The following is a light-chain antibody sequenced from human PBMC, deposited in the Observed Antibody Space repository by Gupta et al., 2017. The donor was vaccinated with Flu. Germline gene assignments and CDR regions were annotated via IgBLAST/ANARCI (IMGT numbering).Light chain of an antibody. CDR2: EVS. Sequence: QSALTQPPSASGSPGQSVTISCTGTSSDVDSYNYVSWYQQHPGKAPKLMIYEVSMRSSGVPVRFSGSKSGNTASLTVSGLQAEDEADYYCSSYAGSNYYVFGTGTKVTVL. CDR3: SSYAGSNYYV. CDR1: SSDVDSYNY. J-gene: IGLJ1*01. V-gene: IGLV2-8*01.